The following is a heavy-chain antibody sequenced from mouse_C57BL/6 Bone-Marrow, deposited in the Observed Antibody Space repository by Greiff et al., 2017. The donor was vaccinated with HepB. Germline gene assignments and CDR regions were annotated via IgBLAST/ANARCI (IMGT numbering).Heavy chain of an antibody. CDR2: ISYSGST. J-gene: IGHJ2*01. Sequence: EVQLVESGPGLAKPSQTLSLTCSVTGYSITSAYWNWIRKFPGNKLEYMGYISYSGSTYYNPSLKSRISITRDTSKNQYYLQLNSVTTEDTATYYCARWRITTVVATSYFDYWGQGTTLTVSS. V-gene: IGHV3-8*01. D-gene: IGHD1-1*01. CDR3: ARWRITTVVATSYFDY. CDR1: GYSITSAY.